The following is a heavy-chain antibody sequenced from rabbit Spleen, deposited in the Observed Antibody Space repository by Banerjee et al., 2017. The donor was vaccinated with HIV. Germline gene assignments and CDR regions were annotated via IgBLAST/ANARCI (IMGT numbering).Heavy chain of an antibody. CDR3: ARNYVNAFDP. J-gene: IGHJ2*01. CDR2: IDTNDGDT. CDR1: GFSLSNNYV. D-gene: IGHD1-1*01. V-gene: IGHV1S40*01. Sequence: QSLEESGGDLVQPGGSLTLTCTASGFSLSNNYVMCWVRQAPGKGLEWIACIDTNDGDTDYANWPKGRFTISKTSSTTVTLQMTSLTAADTATYFCARNYVNAFDPWGQGTLVTVS.